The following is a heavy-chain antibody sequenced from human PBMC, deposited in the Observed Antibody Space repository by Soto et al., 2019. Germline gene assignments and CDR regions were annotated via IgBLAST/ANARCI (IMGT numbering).Heavy chain of an antibody. CDR1: GGTFSRYS. CDR3: AREDRDRETGLVPAAIDGMDV. D-gene: IGHD2-2*01. J-gene: IGHJ6*02. CDR2: IIPIFGIA. V-gene: IGHV1-69*08. Sequence: QVQLVQSGAEVKKPGSSVKVSCKASGGTFSRYSITWVRQAPGHGLEWIGRIIPIFGIASYAQKFQGRVTITADESTSKAYMELSSRRSDDTAVYYCAREDRDRETGLVPAAIDGMDVWGQGTTVTVSS.